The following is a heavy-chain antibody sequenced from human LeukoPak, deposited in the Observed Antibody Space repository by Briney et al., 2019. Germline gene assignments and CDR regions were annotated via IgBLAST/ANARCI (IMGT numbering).Heavy chain of an antibody. CDR1: GFTFSSYW. D-gene: IGHD3-22*01. CDR3: ARPRAHDTRDFDY. Sequence: GGSLRLSCAASGFTFSSYWMHWVRQAPGKGLVWVSRINTDGSSTTYADSVKGRFTISRDNAKNTLYLQMNSLRAEDTAVYYCARPRAHDTRDFDYWGQGTLVTVSS. V-gene: IGHV3-74*01. J-gene: IGHJ4*02. CDR2: INTDGSST.